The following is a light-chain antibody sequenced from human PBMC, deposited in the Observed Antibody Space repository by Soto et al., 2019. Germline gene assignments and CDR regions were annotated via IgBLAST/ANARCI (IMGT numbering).Light chain of an antibody. CDR1: SSDVGTYKF. Sequence: QSALTQPASVSGSPGQSITISCTGTSSDVGTYKFVSWYQPHPGKVPTLMIHEGTKRPSGVSNRFSGSKSGNTATLTISGLQPEDEANYYCCSYAGTSIWVFGGGTKLTVL. J-gene: IGLJ3*02. CDR2: EGT. CDR3: CSYAGTSIWV. V-gene: IGLV2-23*01.